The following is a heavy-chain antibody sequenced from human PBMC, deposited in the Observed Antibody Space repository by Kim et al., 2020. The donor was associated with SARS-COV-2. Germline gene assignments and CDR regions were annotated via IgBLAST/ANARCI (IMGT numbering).Heavy chain of an antibody. Sequence: ASVKVSCKASGYTFTSYDINWVRQATGQGLEWMGWMNPNSGNTGYAQKFQGRVTMTRNTSISTAYMELSSLRSEDTAVYYCARAPQYYDILTGYFTTGFDYWGQGTLVTVSS. CDR1: GYTFTSYD. CDR2: MNPNSGNT. CDR3: ARAPQYYDILTGYFTTGFDY. D-gene: IGHD3-9*01. J-gene: IGHJ4*02. V-gene: IGHV1-8*01.